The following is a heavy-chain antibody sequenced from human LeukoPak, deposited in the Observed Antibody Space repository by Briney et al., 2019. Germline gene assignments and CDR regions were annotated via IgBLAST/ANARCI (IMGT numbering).Heavy chain of an antibody. Sequence: SETLSLTCAVYGGSFSGYYWSWIRQPPGKGLEWIGEINQSGSTNYNPSLKSRVTISVDTSKNQFSLKLSSVTAADTAVYYCARAPYYDFWSGYYRAFDIWGQGTMVTVSS. CDR3: ARAPYYDFWSGYYRAFDI. V-gene: IGHV4-34*01. J-gene: IGHJ3*02. CDR1: GGSFSGYY. D-gene: IGHD3-3*01. CDR2: INQSGST.